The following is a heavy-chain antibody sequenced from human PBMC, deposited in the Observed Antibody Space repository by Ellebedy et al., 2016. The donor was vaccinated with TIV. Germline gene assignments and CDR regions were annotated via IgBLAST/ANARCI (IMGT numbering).Heavy chain of an antibody. J-gene: IGHJ4*02. Sequence: GESLKISXAASGFTFSSYAMSWVRQDPGKGLEWVSAISGSGGSTYYADSVKGRFTISRDNSKNTLYLQMNSLRAEDTAVYYCAKGLHTAMVLAFDYWGQGTLVTVSS. CDR1: GFTFSSYA. CDR3: AKGLHTAMVLAFDY. D-gene: IGHD5-18*01. CDR2: ISGSGGST. V-gene: IGHV3-23*01.